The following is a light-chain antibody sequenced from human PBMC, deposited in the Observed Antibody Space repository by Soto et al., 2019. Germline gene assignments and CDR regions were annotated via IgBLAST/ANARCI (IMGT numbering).Light chain of an antibody. CDR3: GTWDSTLSAVV. Sequence: QSALTQPPSVSAASGQKVTISCSGSSSNIGNNYVSWYQHVPGTAPKLLIYDNNKRPSGIPDRFSGSKSGASATLGITGLQTGDEADYYCGTWDSTLSAVVFGGGTKLTVL. V-gene: IGLV1-51*01. CDR1: SSNIGNNY. J-gene: IGLJ2*01. CDR2: DNN.